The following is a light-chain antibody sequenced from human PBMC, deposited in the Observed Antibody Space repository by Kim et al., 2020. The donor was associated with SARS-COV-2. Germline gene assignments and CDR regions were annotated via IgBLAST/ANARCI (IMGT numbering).Light chain of an antibody. CDR3: SSYTSDNTFV. V-gene: IGLV2-14*03. Sequence: GQSITISCIGSSSDSGANSYVSWYQHHPGNAPILIIYDVTKRPSGLSARFSGSRSGNTASLTISGLQTEDEADYYCSSYTSDNTFVFGPGTKVTVL. CDR2: DVT. J-gene: IGLJ1*01. CDR1: SSDSGANSY.